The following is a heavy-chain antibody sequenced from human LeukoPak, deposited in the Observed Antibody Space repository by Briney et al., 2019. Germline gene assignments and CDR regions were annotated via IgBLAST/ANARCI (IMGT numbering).Heavy chain of an antibody. V-gene: IGHV4-61*01. CDR1: GVSVSSGSYY. CDR3: AREGDCTNGVCYAPIGY. J-gene: IGHJ4*02. D-gene: IGHD2-8*01. CDR2: IYYSGST. Sequence: KPSETLSLTCTVSGVSVSSGSYYWSWIRQPPGKGLEWIGYIYYSGSTNYNPSLKSRVTISVDTSKNQFSLKLSSVTAADTAVHYCAREGDCTNGVCYAPIGYWGQGTLVTVSS.